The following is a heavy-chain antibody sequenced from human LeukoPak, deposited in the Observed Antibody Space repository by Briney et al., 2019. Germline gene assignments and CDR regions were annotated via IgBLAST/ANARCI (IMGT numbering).Heavy chain of an antibody. CDR2: IWYDGSNK. Sequence: GGSLRLSCADSGFTFTFYGMHWVRQAPGKGLEWLAVIWYDGSNKFYADSVKGRFIISRDNSKNTLFLQMYSLRADDTAVYYCAKYITGTTFGDYWGQGTLVTVSS. D-gene: IGHD1-20*01. CDR1: GFTFTFYG. CDR3: AKYITGTTFGDY. V-gene: IGHV3-33*08. J-gene: IGHJ4*02.